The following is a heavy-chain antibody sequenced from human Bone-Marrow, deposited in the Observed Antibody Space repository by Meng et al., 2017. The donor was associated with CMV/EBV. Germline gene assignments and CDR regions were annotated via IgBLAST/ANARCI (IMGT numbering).Heavy chain of an antibody. CDR3: ARVFFDGSGSYNTDAFDI. CDR2: IKQDGIEK. Sequence: TFSRYWMTWVRQAPGKGLEWVASIKQDGIEKYYVDSVKGRFTISRDNAKNSLYLQMNSLRAEDTAVYYCARVFFDGSGSYNTDAFDIWGQGTMVTVSS. J-gene: IGHJ3*02. CDR1: TFSRYW. D-gene: IGHD3-10*01. V-gene: IGHV3-7*02.